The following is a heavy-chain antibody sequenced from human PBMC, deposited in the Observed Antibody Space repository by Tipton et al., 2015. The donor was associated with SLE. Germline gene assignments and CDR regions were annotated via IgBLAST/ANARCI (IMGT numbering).Heavy chain of an antibody. J-gene: IGHJ4*02. V-gene: IGHV3-30*02. Sequence: SLRLSCAASGFTFSSYGMHWVRQAPGKGLEWVAFIRYDGSNKYYADSVKGRFTISRDNAKNSLYLQMNSLRAEDTAVYYCARDKGDFWSGYYPGYFDYWGQGTLVTVSS. CDR3: ARDKGDFWSGYYPGYFDY. CDR1: GFTFSSYG. CDR2: IRYDGSNK. D-gene: IGHD3-3*01.